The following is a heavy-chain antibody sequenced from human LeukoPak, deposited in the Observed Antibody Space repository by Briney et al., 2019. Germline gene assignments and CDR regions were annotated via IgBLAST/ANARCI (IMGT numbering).Heavy chain of an antibody. CDR2: IIPIFGTA. J-gene: IGHJ6*02. D-gene: IGHD6-19*01. Sequence: SVKVSCKASGGTFSSYAISWVRQAPGQGLEWMGGIIPIFGTANYAQKFQGRVTITADESTSTAYVELSSLRSEDTAVYYCARDQAGGLDGMDVWGQGTTVTVSS. V-gene: IGHV1-69*13. CDR1: GGTFSSYA. CDR3: ARDQAGGLDGMDV.